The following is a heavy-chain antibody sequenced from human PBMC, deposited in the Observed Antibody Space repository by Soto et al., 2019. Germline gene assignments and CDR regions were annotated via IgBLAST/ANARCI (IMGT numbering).Heavy chain of an antibody. J-gene: IGHJ6*03. CDR1: GFTFSSYA. CDR2: ISGSGGST. D-gene: IGHD2-2*01. Sequence: HPGGSLRLSCAASGFTFSSYAMSWVRQAPGKGLEWVSAISGSGGSTYYADSVKGRFTISRDNSKNTLYLQMNSLRAEDTAVYYCAKGYPIVVVPATYMDVWGKGTTVTVSS. V-gene: IGHV3-23*01. CDR3: AKGYPIVVVPATYMDV.